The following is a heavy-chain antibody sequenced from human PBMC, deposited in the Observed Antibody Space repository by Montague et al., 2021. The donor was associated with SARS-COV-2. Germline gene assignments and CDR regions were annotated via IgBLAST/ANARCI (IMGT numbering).Heavy chain of an antibody. CDR3: TTTELFRELFYTAYYYYYMDV. J-gene: IGHJ6*03. V-gene: IGHV3-15*01. CDR2: IKSKTDGGTT. CDR1: GFPFSNAW. Sequence: SLRLSCEASGFPFSNAWMSWVRQAPGKGLEWVGRIKSKTDGGTTDYAAPVKGRFTISRDDSKNTLYLQMNSLKTEDTAVYYCTTTELFRELFYTAYYYYYMDVWGKGTTVTVSS. D-gene: IGHD3-10*02.